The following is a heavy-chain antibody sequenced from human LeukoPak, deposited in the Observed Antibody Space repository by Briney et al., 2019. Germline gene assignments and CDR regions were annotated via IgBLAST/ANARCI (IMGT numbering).Heavy chain of an antibody. CDR3: ARLFAIRLWYSGSYFDY. CDR2: ISAYNGNT. J-gene: IGHJ4*02. CDR1: GFTFTTYG. D-gene: IGHD1-26*01. Sequence: ASVKVSCKTSGFTFTTYGISWVRKAPGQGLEWMGWISAYNGNTNHAQKLQGRVTMTTDTSTSTAYMELRSLRSDDTAVYYCARLFAIRLWYSGSYFDYWGQGTLVTVSS. V-gene: IGHV1-18*01.